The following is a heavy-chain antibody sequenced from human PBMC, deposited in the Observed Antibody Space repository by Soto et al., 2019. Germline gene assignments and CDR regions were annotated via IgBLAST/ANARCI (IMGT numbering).Heavy chain of an antibody. V-gene: IGHV1-69*13. D-gene: IGHD6-13*01. CDR1: GCTFSSYA. CDR2: IIPIFGTA. J-gene: IGHJ6*02. Sequence: ASVKVSCKSSGCTFSSYAISWVRQAPGQGLEWMGGIIPIFGTANYAQKFQGRVTITADESTSTAYMELSSLRSEDTAVYYCARIRAAAGNVRNYYYYGMDVWGQGTTVTVSS. CDR3: ARIRAAAGNVRNYYYYGMDV.